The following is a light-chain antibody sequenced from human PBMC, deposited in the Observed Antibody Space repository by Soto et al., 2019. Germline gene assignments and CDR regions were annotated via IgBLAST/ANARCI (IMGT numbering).Light chain of an antibody. CDR2: EVS. J-gene: IGLJ1*01. CDR1: SSDVGGYDY. Sequence: QSALTQPASVSGSPGQSITISCTGTSSDVGGYDYVSWFQQHPGRAPKLIIYEVSNRPSGISNRFSGSKSGNTASLTISGLQAEDEADYYCSSYTSTSTPYVFGSGTKVTVL. CDR3: SSYTSTSTPYV. V-gene: IGLV2-14*01.